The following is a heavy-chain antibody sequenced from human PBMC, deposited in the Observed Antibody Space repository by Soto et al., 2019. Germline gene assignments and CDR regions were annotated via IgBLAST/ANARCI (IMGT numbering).Heavy chain of an antibody. J-gene: IGHJ4*02. CDR3: ARDSGAKLSSS. V-gene: IGHV1-69*13. CDR1: GGTFSSYR. Sequence: SVKVSCKASGGTFSSYRINWVRQAPGQGLEWVGGIVPIYRTADYAQKFQGRVTITADESARTAYMELRSLKSQDTAVYYCARDSGAKLSSSWGQGTLVTRLL. CDR2: IVPIYRTA. D-gene: IGHD6-13*01.